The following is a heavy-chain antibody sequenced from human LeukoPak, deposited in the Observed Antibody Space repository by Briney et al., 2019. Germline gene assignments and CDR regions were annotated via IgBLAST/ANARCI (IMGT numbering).Heavy chain of an antibody. CDR1: RFPFSVYE. CDR2: IASSGTTK. Sequence: GGSLRLSCAVSRFPFSVYEMNWVRQAPGKGVEWVSNIASSGTTKYYADSVKGRFSISRDNAKSSLYLQMNSLRVEDTAVYYCTLLAVASDFDYWGQGALVTVSS. CDR3: TLLAVASDFDY. D-gene: IGHD6-19*01. V-gene: IGHV3-48*03. J-gene: IGHJ4*02.